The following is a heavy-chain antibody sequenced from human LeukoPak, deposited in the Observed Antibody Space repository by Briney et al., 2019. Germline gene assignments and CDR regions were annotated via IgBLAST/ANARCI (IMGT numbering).Heavy chain of an antibody. Sequence: PSETLSLTCTVSGGSISSSSYYWGWIRQPPGKGLEWIGSIYYSGSTYYNPSLKSRVTISVDTSKNQFSLKLTSVTAADTAVYYCARDNDFFDYWGQGTLVTVSS. V-gene: IGHV4-39*07. CDR3: ARDNDFFDY. J-gene: IGHJ4*02. CDR1: GGSISSSSYY. CDR2: IYYSGST.